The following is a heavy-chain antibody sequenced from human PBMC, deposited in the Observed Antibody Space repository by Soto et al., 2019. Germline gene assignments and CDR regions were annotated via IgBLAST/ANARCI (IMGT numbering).Heavy chain of an antibody. V-gene: IGHV4-61*08. Sequence: PSETLSLTCSVSGGSVSSGGYYWTWIRQTPGKGLEWIANIHDSGSTNYNPSLNSRVIISLDTSKNQFSLNLASVTAADTAVYYCARGGTRGSSFYWGQGTLVTVSS. CDR2: IHDSGST. CDR1: GGSVSSGGYY. D-gene: IGHD6-19*01. CDR3: ARGGTRGSSFY. J-gene: IGHJ4*02.